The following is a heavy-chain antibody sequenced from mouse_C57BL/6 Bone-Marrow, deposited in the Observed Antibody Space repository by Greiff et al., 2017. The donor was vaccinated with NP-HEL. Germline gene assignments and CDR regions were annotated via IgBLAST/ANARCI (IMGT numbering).Heavy chain of an antibody. CDR2: IYPRSGNT. J-gene: IGHJ4*01. Sequence: VQGVESGAELARPGASVKLSCKASGYTFTSYGISWVKQRTGQGLEWIGEIYPRSGNTYYNEKFKGKATLTADKSSSTAYMELRSLTSEDSAVYFCARAGYDYGAMDYWGQGTSVTVSS. CDR3: ARAGYDYGAMDY. V-gene: IGHV1-81*01. D-gene: IGHD2-10*02. CDR1: GYTFTSYG.